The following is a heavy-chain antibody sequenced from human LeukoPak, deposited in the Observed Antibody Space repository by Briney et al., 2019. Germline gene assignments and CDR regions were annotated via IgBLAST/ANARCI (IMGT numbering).Heavy chain of an antibody. J-gene: IGHJ4*02. V-gene: IGHV1-18*01. D-gene: IGHD2-21*02. CDR2: ISAYNGNT. Sequence: ASVKVSCKASGYTFTSYGISWVRQAPGQGREWMGWISAYNGNTNYAQKLQGRVTMTTDTSTSTAYMELRSLRSDDTAVYYCARDVTYCGGDCSYYFDYWGQGTLVTVSS. CDR1: GYTFTSYG. CDR3: ARDVTYCGGDCSYYFDY.